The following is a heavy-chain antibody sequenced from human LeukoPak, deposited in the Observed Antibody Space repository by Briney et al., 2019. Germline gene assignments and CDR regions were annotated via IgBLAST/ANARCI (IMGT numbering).Heavy chain of an antibody. CDR2: ISGSGGST. D-gene: IGHD6-13*01. Sequence: GGSLRLSCAASGFTFSSYAMSWVRQAPGKGLEWVSAISGSGGSTYYADSVKGRITISRDNSKNTLYLQMNSLRAEDTAVYYCARTAPHQQLVRLAYHYYYMDVWGKGTTVTVSS. CDR3: ARTAPHQQLVRLAYHYYYMDV. J-gene: IGHJ6*03. CDR1: GFTFSSYA. V-gene: IGHV3-23*01.